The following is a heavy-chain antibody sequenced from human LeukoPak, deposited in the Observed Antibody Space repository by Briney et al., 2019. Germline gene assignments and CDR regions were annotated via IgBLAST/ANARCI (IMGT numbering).Heavy chain of an antibody. Sequence: GGSLRLSCAASGFTFSNFAMNWVRQAPGKGLEWVANINQDGSETYYVDSVEGRFTISRDNAKNSLFLQMSSLRAEDTAVYFCSGDPGDYWGQGTLVTVSS. D-gene: IGHD7-27*01. CDR1: GFTFSNFA. J-gene: IGHJ4*02. CDR3: SGDPGDY. V-gene: IGHV3-7*04. CDR2: INQDGSET.